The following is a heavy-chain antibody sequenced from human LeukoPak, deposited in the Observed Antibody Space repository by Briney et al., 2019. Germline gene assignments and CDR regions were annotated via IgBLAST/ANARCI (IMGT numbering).Heavy chain of an antibody. CDR3: ARDLNLDYDSSGYNDY. CDR2: ISAYNGNT. V-gene: IGHV1-18*01. CDR1: GYTFTSYG. D-gene: IGHD3-22*01. J-gene: IGHJ4*02. Sequence: ASVKVSCKASGYTFTSYGISWVRQAPGQGLEWMGWISAYNGNTNYAQKLQGRVTMTTDTSTSTAYMELRSLRSDDTAVYYCARDLNLDYDSSGYNDYWGQGTLVTVSS.